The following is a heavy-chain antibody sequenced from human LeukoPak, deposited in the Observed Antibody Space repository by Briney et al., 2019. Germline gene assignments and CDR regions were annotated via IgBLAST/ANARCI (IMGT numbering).Heavy chain of an antibody. CDR3: AREIDRDGYNRFFDY. V-gene: IGHV1-69*05. Sequence: SVKVSCKASGGTFSSYAISWVRQAPGQGLEWMGGIIPIFGTANYAQKFQGRVTITRDTSASTAYMDLSSLRSEDTAVYYCAREIDRDGYNRFFDYWGQGTLVTVSS. CDR1: GGTFSSYA. J-gene: IGHJ4*02. CDR2: IIPIFGTA. D-gene: IGHD5-24*01.